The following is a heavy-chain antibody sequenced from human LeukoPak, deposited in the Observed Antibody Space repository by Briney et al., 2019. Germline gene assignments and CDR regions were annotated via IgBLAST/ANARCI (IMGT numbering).Heavy chain of an antibody. D-gene: IGHD6-13*01. V-gene: IGHV3-21*01. CDR3: ARDSSSQGWFDP. CDR1: GFTFSSYS. CDR2: IGSSSSYI. Sequence: SGGSLRLSCAASGFTFSSYSMNWVRQAPGKGLEWVSSIGSSSSYIYYADSVKGRFTISRDNTKNSLYLQMNSLRAEDTAVYYCARDSSSQGWFDPWGQGTLVTVSS. J-gene: IGHJ5*02.